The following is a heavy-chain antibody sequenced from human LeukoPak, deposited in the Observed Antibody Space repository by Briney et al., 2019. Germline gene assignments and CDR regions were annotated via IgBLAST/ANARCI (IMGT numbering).Heavy chain of an antibody. CDR3: AKSRAPYCTNGACFRGLDY. J-gene: IGHJ4*02. Sequence: GGSLRLSSAASGFIFSTYPMGWVRQAPGKGLEWVAVITGGGATTYHADSLEGRFTISRDNPKNVLFLQMDSLRAEDTAVYYCAKSRAPYCTNGACFRGLDYWGLGTLVTVSS. D-gene: IGHD2-8*01. V-gene: IGHV3-23*01. CDR1: GFIFSTYP. CDR2: ITGGGATT.